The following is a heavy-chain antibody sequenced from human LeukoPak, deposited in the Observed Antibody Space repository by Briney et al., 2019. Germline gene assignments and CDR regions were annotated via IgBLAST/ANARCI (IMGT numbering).Heavy chain of an antibody. CDR2: MFPSGNT. CDR1: GASIRSYH. J-gene: IGHJ5*02. Sequence: SETPSLTCTVSGASIRSYHWSWIRQPAGKGLEWIGRMFPSGNTNYNPSLKSRVTMSVDTSKNHFSLRLSSVTAADTAVYYCASYTASSYWFDAWGQGTPVTVSS. D-gene: IGHD2-2*02. CDR3: ASYTASSYWFDA. V-gene: IGHV4-4*07.